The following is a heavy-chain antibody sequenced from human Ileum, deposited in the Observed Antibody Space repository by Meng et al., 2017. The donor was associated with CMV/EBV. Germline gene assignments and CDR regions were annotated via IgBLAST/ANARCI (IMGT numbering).Heavy chain of an antibody. J-gene: IGHJ4*02. D-gene: IGHD3-10*01. V-gene: IGHV4-59*12. CDR1: GGHIHGYH. Sequence: ESAPSLVNPFETLPHTCRVLGGHIHGYHRRWIRQAPGKGLEWIWYVHSSGSTNSHPSLRNRVTHSVDTVRNQFSLRVSSVTAADTAVYYCARTGRFGSYYFDYWGQGTLVTVSS. CDR2: VHSSGST. CDR3: ARTGRFGSYYFDY.